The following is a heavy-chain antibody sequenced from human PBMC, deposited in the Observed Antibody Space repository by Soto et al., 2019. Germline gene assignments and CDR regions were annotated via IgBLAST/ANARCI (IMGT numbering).Heavy chain of an antibody. V-gene: IGHV4-4*07. CDR3: VKNEAAGTRYYFDD. CDR2: MYTSGST. Sequence: PXEILTLPCLDSGGSISNRLWTWIRQPAGKGLDWIGRMYTSGSTNYNPSLKSRVTMSVDTSKNQFSLKLSSVTAADTAVYYCVKNEAAGTRYYFDDWGQGTLVTVSS. D-gene: IGHD6-13*01. CDR1: GGSISNRL. J-gene: IGHJ4*02.